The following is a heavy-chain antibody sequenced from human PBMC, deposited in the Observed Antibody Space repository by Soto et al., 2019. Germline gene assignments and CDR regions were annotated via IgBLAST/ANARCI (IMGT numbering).Heavy chain of an antibody. V-gene: IGHV1-18*01. CDR2: ISAHNGNT. D-gene: IGHD4-17*01. CDR3: ARGRYGDY. J-gene: IGHJ4*02. Sequence: QAHLVQSGPEVKKPGASVKVSCKGSGYIFTSYGIAWVRQAPGQGLEWMGWISAHNGNTEYGQKFQGRVTVTRDTSTSTAYLELRSLRSDDTALYYCARGRYGDYWGQGALVTVSS. CDR1: GYIFTSYG.